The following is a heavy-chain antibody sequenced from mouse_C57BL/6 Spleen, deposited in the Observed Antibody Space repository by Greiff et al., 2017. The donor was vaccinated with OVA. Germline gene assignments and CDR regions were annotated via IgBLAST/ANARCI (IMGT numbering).Heavy chain of an antibody. D-gene: IGHD6-1*01. CDR2: IYPGDGDT. V-gene: IGHV1-82*01. J-gene: IGHJ4*01. Sequence: VQLQQSGPELVKPGASVKISCKASGYAFSSSWMNWVKQRPGKGLEWIGRIYPGDGDTNYNGKFKGKATLTADKSSSTAYMQLSILTSEDSAVYFCALWDYYAMDYWGQGTSVTVSS. CDR3: ALWDYYAMDY. CDR1: GYAFSSSW.